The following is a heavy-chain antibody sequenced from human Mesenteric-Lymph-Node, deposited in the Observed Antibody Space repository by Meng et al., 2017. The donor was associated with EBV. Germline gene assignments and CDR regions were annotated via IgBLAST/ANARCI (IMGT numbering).Heavy chain of an antibody. CDR1: GGSVSSGGYS. J-gene: IGHJ4*02. CDR2: IYHFGSP. Sequence: QLQGSGAGLVQPSQTLALPCAVSGGSVSSGGYSWSRIRQPPGEGLEWIGYIYHFGSPNYNPSLKSRVTISVDRSKNQFSLNMTSMTAADTAVYYCARRGIAEGFDFWGQGTLVTVSS. V-gene: IGHV4-30-2*01. CDR3: ARRGIAEGFDF.